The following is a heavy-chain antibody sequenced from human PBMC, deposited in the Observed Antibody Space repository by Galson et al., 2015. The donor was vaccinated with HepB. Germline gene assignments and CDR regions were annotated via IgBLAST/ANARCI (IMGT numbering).Heavy chain of an antibody. V-gene: IGHV4-39*07. CDR3: ARVPRLGDYHDSSGYYYGVDPTKPTEYFQH. CDR2: IYYSGST. J-gene: IGHJ1*01. Sequence: ETLSLTCTVSGGSISSSSYYWGWIRQPPGKGLEWIGSIYYSGSTYYNPSLKSRVTISVDTSKNQFSLKLSSMTAADTAVYYCARVPRLGDYHDSSGYYYGVDPTKPTEYFQHWGQGTLVTVSS. CDR1: GGSISSSSYY. D-gene: IGHD3-22*01.